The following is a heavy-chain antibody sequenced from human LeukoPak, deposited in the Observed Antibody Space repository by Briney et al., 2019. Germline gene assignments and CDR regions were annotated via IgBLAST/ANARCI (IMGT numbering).Heavy chain of an antibody. CDR2: INHSGST. D-gene: IGHD3-22*01. V-gene: IGHV4-34*01. J-gene: IGHJ3*02. Sequence: SETLSLTCAVYGGSFSGYYWSWTRQPPGKGLEWIGEINHSGSTNYNPSLKSRVTISVDTSKNQFSLKLSSVTAADTAVYYCAREGDSSGYFHDAFDIWGQGTMVTVSS. CDR1: GGSFSGYY. CDR3: AREGDSSGYFHDAFDI.